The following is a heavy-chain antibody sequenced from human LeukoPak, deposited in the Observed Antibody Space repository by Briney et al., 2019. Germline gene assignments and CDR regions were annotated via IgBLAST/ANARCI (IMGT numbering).Heavy chain of an antibody. Sequence: SETLSLTRTVSGGSISSGGYYWSWIRQHPGKGLEWIGYIYYSGSTYYNPSLKSRVTISVDTSKNQFSLKLSSVTAADTAVYYCARVVAQTGYQYDYWGQGTLVTVSS. J-gene: IGHJ4*02. D-gene: IGHD3-9*01. CDR3: ARVVAQTGYQYDY. V-gene: IGHV4-31*03. CDR1: GGSISSGGYY. CDR2: IYYSGST.